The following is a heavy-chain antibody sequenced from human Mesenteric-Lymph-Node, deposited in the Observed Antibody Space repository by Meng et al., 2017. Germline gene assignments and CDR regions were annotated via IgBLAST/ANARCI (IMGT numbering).Heavy chain of an antibody. J-gene: IGHJ5*02. CDR2: IGHSGIT. CDR1: GYSISSSNW. Sequence: QVRLQGSGPGLWKPSDTLSLTCAVSGYSISSSNWWGWIRQPPGKGLEWIGSIGHSGITYYTPSLKSRVTVSIDTSKSQFSLKLTSVTAADTAVYYCVRSSGWVRTGFDPWGQGTLVTVSS. D-gene: IGHD6-19*01. V-gene: IGHV4-38-2*01. CDR3: VRSSGWVRTGFDP.